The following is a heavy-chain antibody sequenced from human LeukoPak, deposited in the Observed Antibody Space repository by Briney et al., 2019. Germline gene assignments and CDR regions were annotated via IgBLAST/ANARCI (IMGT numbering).Heavy chain of an antibody. CDR1: GFTFSSYW. J-gene: IGHJ4*02. V-gene: IGHV3-7*01. D-gene: IGHD3-3*01. CDR2: IKQGGSEK. CDR3: ARDFAHSDFWSGKYYFDY. Sequence: GGSLRLSCAASGFTFSSYWMSWVRQAPGKGLEWVANIKQGGSEKYYVDSVKGRFTISRDNAKNSLYLQMNSLRAEDTAVYYCARDFAHSDFWSGKYYFDYWGQGTLVTVSS.